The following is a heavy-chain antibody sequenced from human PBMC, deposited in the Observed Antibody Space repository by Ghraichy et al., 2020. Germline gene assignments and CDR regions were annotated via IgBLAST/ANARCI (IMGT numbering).Heavy chain of an antibody. J-gene: IGHJ4*02. V-gene: IGHV3-23*01. D-gene: IGHD6-19*01. CDR1: GFTFSSYA. Sequence: GGSLRLSCAASGFTFSSYAMSWVRQAPGKGLEWVSAISGSGGSTYYADSVKGRFTISRDNSKNTLYLQMNSLRAEDTAGYYCAKGSVAVGYFDYWGQGTLVTVSS. CDR3: AKGSVAVGYFDY. CDR2: ISGSGGST.